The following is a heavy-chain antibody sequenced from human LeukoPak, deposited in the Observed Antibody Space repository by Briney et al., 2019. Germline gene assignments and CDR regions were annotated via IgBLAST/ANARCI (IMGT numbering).Heavy chain of an antibody. V-gene: IGHV3-23*01. CDR3: AKGWARVVVVAATPNY. CDR1: GFTFSSYV. CDR2: ISGSGGTT. J-gene: IGHJ4*02. Sequence: GGSLRLSCAASGFTFSSYVMSWVRQAPGKGLEWVSGISGSGGTTYNADPVKGRFTISRDNSKNTLYLQMNSLRAEDTAVYYCAKGWARVVVVAATPNYWGQGTLVTVSS. D-gene: IGHD2-15*01.